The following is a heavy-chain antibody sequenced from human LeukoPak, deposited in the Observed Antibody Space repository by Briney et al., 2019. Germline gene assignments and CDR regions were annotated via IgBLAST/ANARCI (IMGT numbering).Heavy chain of an antibody. CDR1: GGTFISYA. Sequence: SVKVSFKASGGTFISYAISWVRQAPGQGLEWMGGIIPIFGTANYAQKFQGRVTITADESTSTAYMELSSLRSEDTAVYYCAREKYYYYGSGSFSYFDYWGQGTLVTVSS. D-gene: IGHD3-10*01. CDR2: IIPIFGTA. J-gene: IGHJ4*02. V-gene: IGHV1-69*13. CDR3: AREKYYYYGSGSFSYFDY.